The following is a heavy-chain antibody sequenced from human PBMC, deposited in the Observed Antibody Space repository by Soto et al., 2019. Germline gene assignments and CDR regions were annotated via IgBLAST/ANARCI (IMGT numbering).Heavy chain of an antibody. CDR1: GGSISSSSYY. CDR2: IYYSGST. J-gene: IGHJ4*02. D-gene: IGHD6-6*01. CDR3: ARMVGNSSGHFDY. Sequence: SETLSLTCTVSGGSISSSSYYWGWIRQPPGKGLEWIGSIYYSGSTYYNPSLKSRVTISVDTSKDQFSLKLSSVTAADTAVYYCARMVGNSSGHFDYWGQGTLVTVSS. V-gene: IGHV4-39*01.